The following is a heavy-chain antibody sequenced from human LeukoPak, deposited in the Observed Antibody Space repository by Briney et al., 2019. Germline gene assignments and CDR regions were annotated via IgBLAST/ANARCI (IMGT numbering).Heavy chain of an antibody. CDR2: INHSGST. D-gene: IGHD2-15*01. V-gene: IGHV4-34*01. J-gene: IGHJ4*02. CDR3: ARRLGGIGYCSGGSCYTFDY. CDR1: GGSFSGYY. Sequence: PSETLSLTCAVYGGSFSGYYWSWIRQPPGKGLEWIGEINHSGSTNYNPSLKSRVTISVDTSKNQFSLKLSSVTAADTAVYYCARRLGGIGYCSGGSCYTFDYWGQGTLVTVSS.